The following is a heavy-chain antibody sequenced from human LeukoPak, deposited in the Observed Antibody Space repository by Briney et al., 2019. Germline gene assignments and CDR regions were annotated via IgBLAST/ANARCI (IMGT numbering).Heavy chain of an antibody. V-gene: IGHV4-4*07. Sequence: SETLSLTCTVSGGSISSYYRSWIRQPAGKGLEWIGRIYTSGSTNYNPSLKSRVTMSVDTSKNQFSLKLSSVTAADTAVYYCARGQRENWNYLNYYYYYMDVWGKGTTVTVSS. CDR3: ARGQRENWNYLNYYYYYMDV. J-gene: IGHJ6*03. CDR1: GGSISSYY. D-gene: IGHD1-7*01. CDR2: IYTSGST.